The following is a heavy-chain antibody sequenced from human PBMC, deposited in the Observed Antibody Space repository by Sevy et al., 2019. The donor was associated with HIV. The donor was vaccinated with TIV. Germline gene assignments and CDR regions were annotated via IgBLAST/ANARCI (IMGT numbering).Heavy chain of an antibody. Sequence: GESLKISCAASGLSVSDNYMNWVRQAPGKGLELVSVISSDGRTYYPDSVKGRFTISRDNSKNTLHLHMNSLRPEDTAVSYCARDRYYDASGYYYYYYGMDVWGQGTTVTVSS. CDR1: GLSVSDNY. D-gene: IGHD3-22*01. CDR2: ISSDGRT. CDR3: ARDRYYDASGYYYYYYGMDV. V-gene: IGHV3-66*01. J-gene: IGHJ6*02.